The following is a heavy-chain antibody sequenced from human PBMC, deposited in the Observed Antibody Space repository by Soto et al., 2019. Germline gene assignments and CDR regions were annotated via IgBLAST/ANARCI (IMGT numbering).Heavy chain of an antibody. CDR3: AKRGPDGGNKPFDH. CDR1: GFTFSSYW. V-gene: IGHV3-74*01. J-gene: IGHJ4*02. CDR2: INNDGSDT. Sequence: GGSLRLSCEVSGFTFSSYWMHWVRQAPGKGLVWVSHINNDGSDTTYADSVKGRFTISRDNAKNTLYLQMNSLRADDTAVYCCAKRGPDGGNKPFDHWGQGTLVNVS. D-gene: IGHD2-15*01.